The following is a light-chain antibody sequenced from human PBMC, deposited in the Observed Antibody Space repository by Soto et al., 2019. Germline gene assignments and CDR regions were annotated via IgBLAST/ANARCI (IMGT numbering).Light chain of an antibody. Sequence: EIVLTQSPATLSVSPGERATLSCRASQSVSSNLAWYQQKPGQAPRLLISGASSRATGIPDRFTGSGSGTDFTLTISSLQSEDFAVYYCQQYNDWPWTFGQGTKVDIK. CDR2: GAS. V-gene: IGKV3D-15*01. CDR3: QQYNDWPWT. J-gene: IGKJ1*01. CDR1: QSVSSN.